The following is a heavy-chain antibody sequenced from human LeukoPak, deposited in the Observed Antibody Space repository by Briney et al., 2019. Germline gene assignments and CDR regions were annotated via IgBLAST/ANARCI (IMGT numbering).Heavy chain of an antibody. J-gene: IGHJ4*02. CDR2: IEEDGSDK. CDR3: ARDQWRLFDY. V-gene: IGHV3-7*04. D-gene: IGHD2-21*02. Sequence: PGESLRLSCAASGFTFSNYWMTWVRQAPGKGLEWVANIEEDGSDKYYVDSVKDRFTISRDNAKNSLYLQMNSLRVEDTAVYFCARDQWRLFDYWGQGTLVAVSS. CDR1: GFTFSNYW.